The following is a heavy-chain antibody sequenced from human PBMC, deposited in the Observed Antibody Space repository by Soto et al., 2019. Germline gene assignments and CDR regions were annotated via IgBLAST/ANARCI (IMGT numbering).Heavy chain of an antibody. CDR2: IVPAFGTP. CDR1: GGTFSNYA. D-gene: IGHD3-3*01. CDR3: ARGATIFGVAAYSYYEMEV. V-gene: IGHV1-69*01. J-gene: IGHJ6*02. Sequence: QVQLVQSGAEVKKPGSSVKVSCRASGGTFSNYAISWVQQAPGQGLEWMGGIVPAFGTPNYAQNLRGRSTITADDSTTTVYMDLSSLRSEDTAVYYCARGATIFGVAAYSYYEMEVWGQGTTVTVSS.